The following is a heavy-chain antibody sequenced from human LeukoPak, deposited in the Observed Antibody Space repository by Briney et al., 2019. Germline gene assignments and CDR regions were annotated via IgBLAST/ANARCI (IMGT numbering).Heavy chain of an antibody. V-gene: IGHV6-1*01. CDR3: AREVGTWNYEDY. Sequence: SQTLSLTCAISGDSVSSNSATWTWIRQSPSGGLEWLGRTYYRSKWYNDYAVSVKSRISINPDTSKNQFSLQLNSVTPEDTAVYYCAREVGTWNYEDYWGQGTLVTVSS. CDR1: GDSVSSNSAT. J-gene: IGHJ4*02. CDR2: TYYRSKWYN. D-gene: IGHD1-7*01.